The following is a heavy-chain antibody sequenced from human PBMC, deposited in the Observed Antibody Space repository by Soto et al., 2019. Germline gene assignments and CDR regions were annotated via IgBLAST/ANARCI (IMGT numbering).Heavy chain of an antibody. J-gene: IGHJ5*02. D-gene: IGHD2-2*01. CDR2: IGGGGDST. CDR1: GFILRNYA. V-gene: IGHV3-23*01. Sequence: DVQLLESGGGLVQPGGSLRLSCAASGFILRNYAMAWVRQAPGKGLEWVSSIGGGGDSTYYADSVKGRFTISRDKSKNTLYLPMNSLRAEDSAVYYCAKDGMDARTDCSSTSCLGWFDPWGQGTLVTVSA. CDR3: AKDGMDARTDCSSTSCLGWFDP.